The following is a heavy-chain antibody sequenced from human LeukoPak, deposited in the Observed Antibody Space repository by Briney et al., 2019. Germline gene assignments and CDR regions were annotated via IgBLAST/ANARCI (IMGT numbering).Heavy chain of an antibody. V-gene: IGHV1-18*01. CDR2: ISAYNGNT. Sequence: GASLKISCKGSGYSFTSYGISWVRQAPGQGLEWMGWISAYNGNTNYAQKLQGRVTMTTDTSTSTAYMELRSLRSDDTAVYYCARADNYYGSGSYYNGDAFDIWGQGTMVTVSS. D-gene: IGHD3-10*01. J-gene: IGHJ3*02. CDR3: ARADNYYGSGSYYNGDAFDI. CDR1: GYSFTSYG.